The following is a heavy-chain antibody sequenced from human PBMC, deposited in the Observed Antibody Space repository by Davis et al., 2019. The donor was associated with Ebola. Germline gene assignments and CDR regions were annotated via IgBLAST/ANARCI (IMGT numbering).Heavy chain of an antibody. CDR3: ARLDYSGHYFDY. J-gene: IGHJ4*02. V-gene: IGHV1-3*01. CDR1: GYTFSDHK. CDR2: INPGNHET. D-gene: IGHD4-11*01. Sequence: SVNVSRMASGYTFSDHKIHWVRQARGQRLEWMGWINPGNHETMYSERFQGRVTISSDTSATTIDVGLSSLTSEDTAVYFCARLDYSGHYFDYWGQGTLVTVSS.